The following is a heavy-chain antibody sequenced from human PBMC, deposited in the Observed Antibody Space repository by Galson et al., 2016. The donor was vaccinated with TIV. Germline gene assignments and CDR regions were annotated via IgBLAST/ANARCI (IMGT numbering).Heavy chain of an antibody. CDR1: GGIFRSHA. D-gene: IGHD3-10*01. J-gene: IGHJ5*02. V-gene: IGHV1-69*13. Sequence: SVKVSCKVSGGIFRSHAISWARQAPGQGLEWMGGIIPIFGTTKYAQKFQGRVTITADESTDTAYVELNSLTSEDTAVYYCARATNYYDNWFDPWGQGTLVTVSS. CDR3: ARATNYYDNWFDP. CDR2: IIPIFGTT.